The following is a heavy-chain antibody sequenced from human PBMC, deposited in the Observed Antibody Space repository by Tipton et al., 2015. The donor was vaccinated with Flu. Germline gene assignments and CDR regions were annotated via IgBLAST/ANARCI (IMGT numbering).Heavy chain of an antibody. Sequence: SLRLSCAASGFTLSSYWMSWVRQAPGKGLEWVANIKEDGSQRYYVDSVKGRFTISRDDAKNSVYLQMNSLRAEDTAVYYCARAVGGAAALWGQGTQVAVSS. CDR1: GFTLSSYW. J-gene: IGHJ3*01. CDR3: ARAVGGAAAL. CDR2: IKEDGSQR. D-gene: IGHD6-13*01. V-gene: IGHV3-7*03.